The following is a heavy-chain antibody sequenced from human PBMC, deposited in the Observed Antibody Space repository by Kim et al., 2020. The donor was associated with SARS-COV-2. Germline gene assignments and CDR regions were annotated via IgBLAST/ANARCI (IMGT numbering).Heavy chain of an antibody. CDR1: GYSFTSYT. J-gene: IGHJ4*02. V-gene: IGHV1-3*01. Sequence: ASVKVSCKASGYSFTSYTIHWVRQAPGQRFEWMGWFSAGFENAKYSQNFQGRVTITRDTSASTVSMELSSLRSEDTALYFCARGSGSNWSNLNYWGQGTL. CDR3: ARGSGSNWSNLNY. CDR2: FSAGFENA. D-gene: IGHD6-13*01.